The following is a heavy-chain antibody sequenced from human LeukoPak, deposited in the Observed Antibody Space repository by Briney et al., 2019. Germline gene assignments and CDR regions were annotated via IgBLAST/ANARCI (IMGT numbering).Heavy chain of an antibody. D-gene: IGHD6-13*01. J-gene: IGHJ3*02. CDR1: GGSISSSSYY. CDR3: ARQDLAAARDAFDI. V-gene: IGHV4-39*01. CDR2: IYYSGST. Sequence: KPSETLSLNCTVSGGSISSSSYYWGWIRQPPGKGLEWIGSIYYSGSTYYNPSLKSRVTISVDTSKNQFSLKLSSVTAADTAVYYCARQDLAAARDAFDIWGQGTMVTVSS.